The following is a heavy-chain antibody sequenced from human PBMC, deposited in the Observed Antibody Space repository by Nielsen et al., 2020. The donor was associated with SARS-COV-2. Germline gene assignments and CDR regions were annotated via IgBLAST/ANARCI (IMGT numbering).Heavy chain of an antibody. CDR1: GFSFNNYG. J-gene: IGHJ4*02. CDR3: VKEHDSPSGY. CDR2: ISYEGSKQ. Sequence: GESLKISCAASGFSFNNYGMHWVRQAPGKGLEWVAYISYEGSKQYYADSVKGRFTISRDTSMSTLYLQMDSLTADDAAMYHCVKEHDSPSGYWGPGTLVTVSS. V-gene: IGHV3-30*18. D-gene: IGHD3-22*01.